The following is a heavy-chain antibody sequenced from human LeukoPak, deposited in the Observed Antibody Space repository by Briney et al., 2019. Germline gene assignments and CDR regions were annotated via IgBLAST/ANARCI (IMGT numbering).Heavy chain of an antibody. V-gene: IGHV1-69*13. Sequence: GASVKVSCKASGGGFSSYAISWVRQAPGQGLEWMGGITPMFGTANYAQKFQGRVTITADESTSTAYMELSSLRSEDTAVYYCVRDGSYYDSSGYYYLYWGQGTLVTVSS. D-gene: IGHD3-22*01. CDR3: VRDGSYYDSSGYYYLY. J-gene: IGHJ4*02. CDR2: ITPMFGTA. CDR1: GGGFSSYA.